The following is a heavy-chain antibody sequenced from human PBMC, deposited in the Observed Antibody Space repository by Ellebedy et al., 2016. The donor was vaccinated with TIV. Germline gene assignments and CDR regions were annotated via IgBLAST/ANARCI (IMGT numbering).Heavy chain of an antibody. CDR1: GFTFSRYA. V-gene: IGHV3-30-3*01. CDR3: AREPVRGTAILLDS. D-gene: IGHD3-10*01. J-gene: IGHJ4*02. Sequence: GESLKISCAASGFTFSRYAMHWVRQAPGKGLEWVAVISYDGSNKYYADSVKGRFTRSRDNSKHTLYLQMKSLRAEDTTVYYCAREPVRGTAILLDSWGQGTLVTVSS. CDR2: ISYDGSNK.